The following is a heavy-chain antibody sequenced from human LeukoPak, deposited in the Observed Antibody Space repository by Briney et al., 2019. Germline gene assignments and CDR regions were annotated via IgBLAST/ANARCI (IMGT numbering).Heavy chain of an antibody. V-gene: IGHV3-74*03. CDR2: INSDGSST. J-gene: IGHJ2*01. Sequence: PGGSPRLSCAASGFAFSSDWMHWVRQAPGKGLVWVSRINSDGSSTTYADSVKGRFTISRDNAKNTLYLQMNSLRAEDTALYYCASRWWYFDLWGRGTLVTVSS. CDR1: GFAFSSDW. CDR3: ASRWWYFDL. D-gene: IGHD6-13*01.